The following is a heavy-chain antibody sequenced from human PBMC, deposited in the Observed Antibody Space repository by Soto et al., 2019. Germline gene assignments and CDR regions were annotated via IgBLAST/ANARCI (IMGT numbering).Heavy chain of an antibody. V-gene: IGHV1-18*04. CDR2: ISAYNGNT. J-gene: IGHJ1*01. CDR1: GYTFTSYG. Sequence: ASVKVSCKASGYTFTSYGISWVRQAPEQGLEWMGWISAYNGNTNYAQKLQGRVTMTTDTSTSTAYMELRSLRSDDTAVYYCARENYDILTGPTQYFQHWGQGTLVTVSS. CDR3: ARENYDILTGPTQYFQH. D-gene: IGHD3-9*01.